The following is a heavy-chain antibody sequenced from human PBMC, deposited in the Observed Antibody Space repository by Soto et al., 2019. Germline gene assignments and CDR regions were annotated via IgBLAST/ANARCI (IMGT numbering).Heavy chain of an antibody. D-gene: IGHD4-17*01. J-gene: IGHJ5*02. V-gene: IGHV4-39*01. Sequence: QLQLQESGPGLVKPSETLSLTCSVSGGSISSSSYFWGWIRQPPGKGLEWIGSIYYSGSTAYNPPLKSRVTVAGDQSNNQSSLKLSSLPAADTAVYYCARHPSDYWFDPWGQGTLVAVSS. CDR1: GGSISSSSYF. CDR2: IYYSGST. CDR3: ARHPSDYWFDP.